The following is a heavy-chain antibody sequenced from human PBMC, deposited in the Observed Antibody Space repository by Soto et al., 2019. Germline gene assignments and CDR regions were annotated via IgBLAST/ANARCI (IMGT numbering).Heavy chain of an antibody. D-gene: IGHD6-6*01. CDR3: AKSSSSTTIDY. CDR2: ISGSDDST. J-gene: IGHJ4*02. Sequence: EVQLLESGGGLVQPGESLRLSCAASGFTFSSYAMSWVRQAPGKGLEWVSVISGSDDSTYYADTEKGRFTISRDNSKNTLYLQMNSLRAEDTAVYYCAKSSSSTTIDYWGQGTMVTVSS. V-gene: IGHV3-23*01. CDR1: GFTFSSYA.